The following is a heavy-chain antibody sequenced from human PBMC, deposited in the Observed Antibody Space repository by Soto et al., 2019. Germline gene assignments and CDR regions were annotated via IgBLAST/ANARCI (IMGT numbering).Heavy chain of an antibody. Sequence: EVQLVESGGGLVQPGGSLRLSCAASGFSFSSYSMHWVRQAPREGLVWVSRINSDGGKMVYADSVKGRFTISRDNAKKTLYLEMSGLGAEDSAVYYCARDYYGLLTGYYFGHWGQGALVTVSS. J-gene: IGHJ4*02. CDR2: INSDGGKM. CDR1: GFSFSSYS. V-gene: IGHV3-74*01. CDR3: ARDYYGLLTGYYFGH. D-gene: IGHD3-9*01.